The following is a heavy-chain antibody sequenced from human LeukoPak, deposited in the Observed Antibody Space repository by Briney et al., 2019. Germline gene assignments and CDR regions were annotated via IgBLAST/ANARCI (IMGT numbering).Heavy chain of an antibody. V-gene: IGHV3-9*01. J-gene: IGHJ3*02. CDR2: ISWNSGSI. CDR1: GFTFDDYA. D-gene: IGHD1-26*01. Sequence: GGSLRLSCAASGFTFDDYAMHWVRQAPGKGLEWVSGISWNSGSIGYADSVKGRFTISRDNAKNTLYLQMNSLRAEDTAVYYCARGSSGSTTWVGTFDIWGQGTVVTVSS. CDR3: ARGSSGSTTWVGTFDI.